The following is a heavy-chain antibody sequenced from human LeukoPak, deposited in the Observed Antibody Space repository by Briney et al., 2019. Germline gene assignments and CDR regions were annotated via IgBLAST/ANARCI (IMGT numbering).Heavy chain of an antibody. Sequence: SESLSLTCTVSGGSISSYYWSWIRQPPGKGLEWIGYIYYSGSTNYNPSLKSRVTISVDTPKNQFSLKLSSVTAADTAVYYCARAGPKEIDYWGQGTLVTVSS. CDR3: ARAGPKEIDY. V-gene: IGHV4-59*01. J-gene: IGHJ4*02. CDR1: GGSISSYY. CDR2: IYYSGST.